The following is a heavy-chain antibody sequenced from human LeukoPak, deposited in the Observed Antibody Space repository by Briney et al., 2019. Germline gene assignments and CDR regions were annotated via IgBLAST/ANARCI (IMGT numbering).Heavy chain of an antibody. CDR3: ARDRTTIFGVLYYYYGMDV. CDR1: GGTFSSYA. V-gene: IGHV1-69*13. J-gene: IGHJ6*02. D-gene: IGHD3-3*01. Sequence: GASVKVSCKASGGTFSSYAISWVRQAPGQGLEWMGGIIPILGTANYAQKFQGRVTITADESTSTAYMELSSLRSEDTAVYYCARDRTTIFGVLYYYYGMDVWGQGTTVTVSS. CDR2: IIPILGTA.